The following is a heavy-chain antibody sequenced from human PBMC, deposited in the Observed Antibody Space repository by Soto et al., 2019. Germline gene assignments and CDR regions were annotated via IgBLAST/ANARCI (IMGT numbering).Heavy chain of an antibody. CDR2: MYHSGST. CDR3: ASGYGSIDH. V-gene: IGHV4-31*11. J-gene: IGHJ4*02. D-gene: IGHD2-2*03. CDR1: GGSISSGGYS. Sequence: PSETLSLTCAVSGGSISSGGYSWSWIRQHPGKGLEWIGYMYHSGSTYYNPSLKSRVTISVDTSKNEFSLKVSSVTAADTALYYCASGYGSIDHWGQGTLVTVSS.